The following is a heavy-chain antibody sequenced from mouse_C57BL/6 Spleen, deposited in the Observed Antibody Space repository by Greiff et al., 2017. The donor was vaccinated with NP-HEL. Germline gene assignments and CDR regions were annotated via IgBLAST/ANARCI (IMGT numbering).Heavy chain of an antibody. CDR1: GFTFSSYA. Sequence: EVQLVESGGGLVKPGGSLKLSCAASGFTFSSYAMSWVRQTPEKRLEWVATISDGGSYTYYPDNVKGRFTISRDNAKNNLYLQMSHLKSEDTAMYYCAREWLTRGGFAYWGQGTLVTVSA. CDR2: ISDGGSYT. J-gene: IGHJ3*01. CDR3: AREWLTRGGFAY. D-gene: IGHD2-2*01. V-gene: IGHV5-4*01.